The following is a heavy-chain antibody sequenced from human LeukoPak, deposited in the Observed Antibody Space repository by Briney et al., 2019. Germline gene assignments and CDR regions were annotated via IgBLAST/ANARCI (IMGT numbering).Heavy chain of an antibody. V-gene: IGHV4-59*01. CDR3: ARHGVTHYFDY. Sequence: PSETLSLTCTVSGGSITSYYWNWIRQPPGKGLEWIGYIYYSGSTNYNPSLKSRVTMSVDTSKNQFSLKLSSVTAADTAVYYCARHGVTHYFDYWGQGTLVTVSS. D-gene: IGHD2-21*02. CDR1: GGSITSYY. J-gene: IGHJ4*02. CDR2: IYYSGST.